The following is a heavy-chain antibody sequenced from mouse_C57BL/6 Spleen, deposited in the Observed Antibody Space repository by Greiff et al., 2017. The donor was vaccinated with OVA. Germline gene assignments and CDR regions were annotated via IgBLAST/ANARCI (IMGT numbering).Heavy chain of an antibody. Sequence: VQLQQSGPELVKPGASVKIPCKASGYTFTDYNMDWVKQSPGQSLEWIGDINPNNGGTIYNQKFKGKATLTVDKSSSTAYMELRSLTSEDTAVYYCARCDGSREGSWFAYWGQGTLVTVSA. J-gene: IGHJ3*01. CDR2: INPNNGGT. V-gene: IGHV1-18*01. CDR1: GYTFTDYN. CDR3: ARCDGSREGSWFAY. D-gene: IGHD1-1*01.